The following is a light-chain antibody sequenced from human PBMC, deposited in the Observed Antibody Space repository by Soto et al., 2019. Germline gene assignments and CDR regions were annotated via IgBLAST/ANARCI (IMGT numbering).Light chain of an antibody. Sequence: EIVLTQSPGTLSLSPGERATLSCRASQSVSSSYFAWYQQKPGQAPRLLIYAASSRATGIPDRFSGSGSGTDFSLTIGRLAPEDFAVYYCQQYGSSPLTFGGGTKVEIK. CDR2: AAS. CDR1: QSVSSSY. V-gene: IGKV3-20*01. J-gene: IGKJ4*01. CDR3: QQYGSSPLT.